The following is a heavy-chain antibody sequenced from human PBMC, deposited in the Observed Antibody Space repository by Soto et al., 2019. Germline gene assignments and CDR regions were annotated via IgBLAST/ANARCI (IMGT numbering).Heavy chain of an antibody. CDR1: GFTFSSYG. Sequence: PGGSLRLSCAASGFTFSSYGMHWVRQAPGKGLEWVAVIWYDGSNKYYADSVKGRFTISRDNSKNTLYLQMNSLRAEDTAVYYCARDGVLRYFDWSSNWFDPWGQGTLVTVSS. CDR3: ARDGVLRYFDWSSNWFDP. V-gene: IGHV3-33*01. J-gene: IGHJ5*02. CDR2: IWYDGSNK. D-gene: IGHD3-9*01.